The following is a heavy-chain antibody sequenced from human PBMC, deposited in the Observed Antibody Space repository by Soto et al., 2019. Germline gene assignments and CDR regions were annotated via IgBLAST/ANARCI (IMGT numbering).Heavy chain of an antibody. CDR1: GGTFSSYA. V-gene: IGHV1-69*01. CDR2: IIPIFGTA. Sequence: QVQLVQSGAEVKKPGSSVKVSCKASGGTFSSYAISWVRQAPGQGLEWMGGIIPIFGTANYAQKFQGRGTITADESTTTAYMELSSMRSEDTAVYYCSRGLEMATVYFDYWGQGTLVTVSS. J-gene: IGHJ4*02. D-gene: IGHD4-4*01. CDR3: SRGLEMATVYFDY.